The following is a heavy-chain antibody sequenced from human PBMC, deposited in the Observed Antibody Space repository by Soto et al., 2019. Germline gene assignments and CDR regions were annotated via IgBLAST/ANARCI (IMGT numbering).Heavy chain of an antibody. CDR3: ARVSLLGYYDSSGWFDY. CDR1: GGTFSSYA. Sequence: QVQLVQSGAEVKKPGSSVKVSCKASGGTFSSYAISWVRQAPGQGLEWMGGIIPIFGTADYAQKFQGRVTITADESTSTAYMELSSLRSEDTAVYYCARVSLLGYYDSSGWFDYWGQGTLVTVSS. J-gene: IGHJ4*02. D-gene: IGHD3-22*01. CDR2: IIPIFGTA. V-gene: IGHV1-69*01.